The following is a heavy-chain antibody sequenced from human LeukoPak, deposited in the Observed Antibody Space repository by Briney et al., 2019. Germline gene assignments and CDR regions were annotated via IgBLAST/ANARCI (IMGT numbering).Heavy chain of an antibody. CDR1: EYTFTDYH. CDR3: ARRYSDSSEGFDY. J-gene: IGHJ4*02. D-gene: IGHD6-6*01. CDR2: INPNSGGT. V-gene: IGHV1-2*02. Sequence: ASVKVSCKASEYTFTDYHMHWVRQAPGQGLEWMGWINPNSGGTNYAQKFQDRVTMTRDTSISTAYMELSWLRSDDTAVYYCARRYSDSSEGFDYWGQGTLVTVSS.